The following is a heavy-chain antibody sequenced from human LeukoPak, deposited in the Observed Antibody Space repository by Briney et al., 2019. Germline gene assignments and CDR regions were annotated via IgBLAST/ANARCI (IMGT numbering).Heavy chain of an antibody. J-gene: IGHJ4*02. CDR1: GYTFTSYY. CDR3: ARGRLAMTTVAPRAWIDY. CDR2: INPSGGST. Sequence: GASVKVSCKASGYTFTSYYMHWVRQAPGQGLEWMGIINPSGGSTSYAQKFQGRVTMTRDMSTSTVYMELSSLRSEDTAVYYCARGRLAMTTVAPRAWIDYWGQGTLVTVSS. D-gene: IGHD4-23*01. V-gene: IGHV1-46*01.